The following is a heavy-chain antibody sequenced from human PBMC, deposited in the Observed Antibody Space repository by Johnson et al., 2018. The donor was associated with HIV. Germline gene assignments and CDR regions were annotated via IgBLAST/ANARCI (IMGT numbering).Heavy chain of an antibody. CDR2: LSFDGNLK. J-gene: IGHJ3*02. CDR1: GLSFSNFG. Sequence: QVQLVESGGGVVQPGGSLTLSCVVSGLSFSNFGIHWVRQAPGKGPEWVAVLSFDGNLKKYADSVKGRFTISRDNAKNSLYLQMNSLRAEDTAVYYCAAGDDFDIWGQGTMVTVSS. V-gene: IGHV3-33*03. CDR3: AAGDDFDI.